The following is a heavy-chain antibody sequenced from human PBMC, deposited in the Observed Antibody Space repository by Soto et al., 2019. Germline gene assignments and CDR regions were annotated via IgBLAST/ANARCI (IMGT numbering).Heavy chain of an antibody. Sequence: GESLKISCAASGFTFSSYGMHWVRQAPGKGLEWVAVISYDGSNKYYADSVKGRFTISRDNSKNTLYLQMNSLRAEDTAVYYCAKDRRAVVVVPAAIPKNYGMDVWGQGTTVTVSS. CDR2: ISYDGSNK. V-gene: IGHV3-30*18. J-gene: IGHJ6*02. CDR3: AKDRRAVVVVPAAIPKNYGMDV. D-gene: IGHD2-2*01. CDR1: GFTFSSYG.